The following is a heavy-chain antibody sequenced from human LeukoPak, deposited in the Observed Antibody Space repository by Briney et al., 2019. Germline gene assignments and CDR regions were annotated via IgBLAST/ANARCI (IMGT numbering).Heavy chain of an antibody. Sequence: ETLSLTCTVSGGSISSSGYYWGWIRQPPKKGLEWIGSIYYSGSTYYNPSLKSRVTISVDTSKNQFTLKLSSVTAADTAVYFCARGGTLRTFDYWGQGTLVTVSS. V-gene: IGHV4-39*01. CDR2: IYYSGST. CDR1: GGSISSSGYY. D-gene: IGHD3-16*01. J-gene: IGHJ4*02. CDR3: ARGGTLRTFDY.